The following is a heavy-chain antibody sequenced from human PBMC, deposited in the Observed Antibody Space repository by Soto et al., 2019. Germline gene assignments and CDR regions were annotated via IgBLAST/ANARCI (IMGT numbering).Heavy chain of an antibody. J-gene: IGHJ4*02. V-gene: IGHV3-7*01. CDR2: IKQDGSEK. Sequence: GGSLRLSCAASGFTFSNYWMSWIRQAPGKGLEWVANIKQDGSEKFYVDSVKGRFTISRDNANNSLYLQMNSLRAEDTAVHYCGISGTYYEGFAYWGQGTLVTVSS. CDR1: GFTFSNYW. CDR3: GISGTYYEGFAY. D-gene: IGHD1-26*01.